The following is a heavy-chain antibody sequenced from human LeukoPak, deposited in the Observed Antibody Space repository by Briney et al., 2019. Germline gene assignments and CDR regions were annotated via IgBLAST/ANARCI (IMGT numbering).Heavy chain of an antibody. CDR1: GYTFTGYY. J-gene: IGHJ4*02. CDR3: ARELLGYCSSTSCYGWGPFDY. D-gene: IGHD2-2*01. V-gene: IGHV1-2*02. Sequence: ASVKVSCRASGYTFTGYYMHWVRQAPGQGLEWMGWINPNSGGTNYAQKFQGRVTMTRDTSISTAYMELSRLRSDDTAVYYCARELLGYCSSTSCYGWGPFDYWGQGTLVTVSS. CDR2: INPNSGGT.